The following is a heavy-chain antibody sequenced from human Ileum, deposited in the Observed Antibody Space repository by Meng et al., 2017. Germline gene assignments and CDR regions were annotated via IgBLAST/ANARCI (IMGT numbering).Heavy chain of an antibody. J-gene: IGHJ1*01. CDR3: ARGDIAARCQH. V-gene: IGHV4-34*01. D-gene: IGHD6-6*01. Sequence: QVRVPQWCAGLLKPSETLSLTCGVYGGSLNVDYCTWIRQPPGEGLEWIGEIHHSGSITYNPSLESRVTISMDTSKKQFSLKLHSVTAADTAVYYCARGDIAARCQHWGQGTLVTVSS. CDR2: IHHSGSI. CDR1: GGSLNVDY.